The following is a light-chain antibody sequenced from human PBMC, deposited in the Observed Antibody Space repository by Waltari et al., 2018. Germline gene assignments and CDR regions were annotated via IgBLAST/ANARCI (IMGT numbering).Light chain of an antibody. CDR1: QGISTF. CDR2: ASS. J-gene: IGKJ1*01. Sequence: DIQLTKSPSFLSASVGDSVTITCRASQGISTFLVWYQQKPGKAPKLLIYASSTLQSGVPSRFSGSGSGREFTLTINSLQPEDFATYYCQQVNHYPRTFGQGTKVEIK. CDR3: QQVNHYPRT. V-gene: IGKV1-9*01.